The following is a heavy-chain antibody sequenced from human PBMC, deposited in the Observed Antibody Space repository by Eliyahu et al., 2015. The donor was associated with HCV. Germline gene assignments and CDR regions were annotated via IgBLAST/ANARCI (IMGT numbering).Heavy chain of an antibody. CDR3: AKSAVLLWFGEGRNYFDY. CDR1: GFXFNNYG. D-gene: IGHD3-10*01. CDR2: ISYDGSKT. V-gene: IGHV3-30*18. J-gene: IGHJ4*02. Sequence: QVQLVESGGGVVQPGRSLRLSCAASGFXFNNYGMPWVRQAPGKGLEWVAVISYDGSKTYYADSVTGRFTISRDNSKDTLYLQMNRLKPEDTAMYYCAKSAVLLWFGEGRNYFDYWGLGTLVTASS.